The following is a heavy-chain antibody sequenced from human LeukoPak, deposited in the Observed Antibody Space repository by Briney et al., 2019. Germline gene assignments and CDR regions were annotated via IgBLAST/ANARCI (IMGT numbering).Heavy chain of an antibody. J-gene: IGHJ5*02. CDR3: AKDRYVLS. D-gene: IGHD1-1*01. V-gene: IGHV3-30*02. CDR2: IRYDGSYK. CDR1: GFTFSSYG. Sequence: PGGSLRLSCAASGFTFSSYGMHWVRQAPGKGLEWVAFIRYDGSYKYYADSVKGRFTISRDNSKNTLYLQMNSLRAEDTAVYYCAKDRYVLSWGQGTLVTVSS.